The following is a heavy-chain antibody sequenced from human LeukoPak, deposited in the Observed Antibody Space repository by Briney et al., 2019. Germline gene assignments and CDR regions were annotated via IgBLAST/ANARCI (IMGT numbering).Heavy chain of an antibody. CDR2: IYYSGGT. CDR1: GGSISSYY. V-gene: IGHV4-59*01. J-gene: IGHJ4*02. Sequence: PSETLSLTCTVSGGSISSYYWSWIRQPPGKGLEWIGYIYYSGGTNYNPSLKSRVTISVDTSKNQFSLKLSSVTAADTAVYYCARGIRDFDYWGQGTLVTVSS. CDR3: ARGIRDFDY.